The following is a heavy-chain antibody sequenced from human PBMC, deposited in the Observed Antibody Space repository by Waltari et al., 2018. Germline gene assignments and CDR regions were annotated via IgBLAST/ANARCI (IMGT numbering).Heavy chain of an antibody. Sequence: QVQLVQSGAEVKKPGASVKVSCKASGYTFTSYDINWVRQATGQGLEWMGWMNPNSGNTGDAQKFQGRGTITRNTSIITAYMELSSLRSEDTAVYYCARTHRSHDRGFDYWGQGTLVTVSS. J-gene: IGHJ4*02. CDR2: MNPNSGNT. D-gene: IGHD3-9*01. CDR1: GYTFTSYD. V-gene: IGHV1-8*03. CDR3: ARTHRSHDRGFDY.